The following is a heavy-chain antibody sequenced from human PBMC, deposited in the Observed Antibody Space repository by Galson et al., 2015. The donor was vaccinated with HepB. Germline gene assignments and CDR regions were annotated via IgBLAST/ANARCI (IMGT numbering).Heavy chain of an antibody. CDR3: ARTHLWFGELLYPNYFDY. CDR2: ISAYNGNT. Sequence: SVKVSCKASGYTFTSYGISWVRQAPGQGLEWMGWISAYNGNTNYAQKLQGRVTMTTDTSTSTAYMELRSLRSDDTAVYYCARTHLWFGELLYPNYFDYWGQGTLVTVSS. J-gene: IGHJ4*02. CDR1: GYTFTSYG. V-gene: IGHV1-18*04. D-gene: IGHD3-10*01.